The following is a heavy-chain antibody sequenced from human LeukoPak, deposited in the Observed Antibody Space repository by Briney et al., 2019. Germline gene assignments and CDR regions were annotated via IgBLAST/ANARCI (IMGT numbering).Heavy chain of an antibody. V-gene: IGHV4-59*08. CDR3: ARRQRGLYYFDS. D-gene: IGHD2/OR15-2a*01. CDR1: GGSISSHY. J-gene: IGHJ4*02. Sequence: PSETLSLTCTVSGGSISSHYWSWIRQPPGKGLEWIGYIYYTGSTNYIPSLKSRVTMSLDASKNEFSLRLTSVTAADTAVYYCARRQRGLYYFDSWGQGSLVTVSS. CDR2: IYYTGST.